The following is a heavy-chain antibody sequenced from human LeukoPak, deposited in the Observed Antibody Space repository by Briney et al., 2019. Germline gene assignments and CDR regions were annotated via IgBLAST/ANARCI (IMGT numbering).Heavy chain of an antibody. J-gene: IGHJ4*02. V-gene: IGHV4-34*01. Sequence: SETLSLTCAVYGGSFSGYYWSWIRQPPGKGLEWIGEINHSGSTNYNPSLKSRVTISVDTSKNQFSLKLSSVTAADTAVYYCARVNLDDGTFDYWGQGTLVTVSS. D-gene: IGHD1-1*01. CDR1: GGSFSGYY. CDR3: ARVNLDDGTFDY. CDR2: INHSGST.